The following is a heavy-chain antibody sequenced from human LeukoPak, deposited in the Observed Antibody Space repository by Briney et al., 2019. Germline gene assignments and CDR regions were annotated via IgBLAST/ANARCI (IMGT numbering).Heavy chain of an antibody. CDR3: AKDVPYYYDSSGIY. CDR2: ISGSGGST. Sequence: GGSLRLSCAASGFTFSSYAMSWVRQAPGKGLEWVSAISGSGGSTYYADSAKGRFTISRDNSKNTLYLQMNSLRAEDTAVYYCAKDVPYYYDSSGIYWGQGTLVTVSS. D-gene: IGHD3-22*01. J-gene: IGHJ4*02. CDR1: GFTFSSYA. V-gene: IGHV3-23*01.